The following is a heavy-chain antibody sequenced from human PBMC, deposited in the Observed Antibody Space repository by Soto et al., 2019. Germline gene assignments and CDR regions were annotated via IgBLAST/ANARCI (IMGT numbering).Heavy chain of an antibody. J-gene: IGHJ5*02. D-gene: IGHD1-26*01. CDR2: IYSGGST. Sequence: EVQLVETGGGLIQPGGSLRLSCAASGFTVSSNYMSWVRQAPGKGLEWVSVIYSGGSTYYADSVKGRFTISRDNSKNTLYLQMNSLRAEYTAVDYCARVSWVGNWFDPWGQGTLVTVSS. V-gene: IGHV3-53*02. CDR1: GFTVSSNY. CDR3: ARVSWVGNWFDP.